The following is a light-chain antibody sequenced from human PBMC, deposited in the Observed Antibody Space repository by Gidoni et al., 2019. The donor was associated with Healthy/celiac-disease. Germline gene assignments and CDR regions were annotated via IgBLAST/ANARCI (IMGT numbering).Light chain of an antibody. J-gene: IGKJ1*01. V-gene: IGKV1-5*03. CDR1: QSISIW. Sequence: DIQMTQSPSTLSASVGDRVTSTCRASQSISIWLAWFQQKPGNAPKRLIYQTSSLESGVPSRFSGSGSGTEFTLTISSLQPDDFATYYCQQYNSYSQTFGQGTKVEIK. CDR3: QQYNSYSQT. CDR2: QTS.